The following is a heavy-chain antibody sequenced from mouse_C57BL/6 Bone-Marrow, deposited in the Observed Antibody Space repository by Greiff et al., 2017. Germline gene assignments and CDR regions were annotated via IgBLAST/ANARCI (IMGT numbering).Heavy chain of an antibody. Sequence: EVQLPQSGAELVRPGASVKLSCTASGFHIQDYYMHWVKQRPEQGLEWIGRIDPEDGDTEYAPKFQGKATMTADTSSNTAYLQLSSLTSEDTAVYYCTPYGNYVWFAYWGQGTLVTVSA. CDR1: GFHIQDYY. J-gene: IGHJ3*01. V-gene: IGHV14-1*01. CDR2: IDPEDGDT. D-gene: IGHD2-1*01. CDR3: TPYGNYVWFAY.